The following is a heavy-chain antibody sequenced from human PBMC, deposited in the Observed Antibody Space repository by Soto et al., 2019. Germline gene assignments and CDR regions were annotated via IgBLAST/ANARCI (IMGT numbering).Heavy chain of an antibody. CDR2: ISGSGGTT. CDR3: AKTANGWFSAFDI. CDR1: GFTFSSYA. J-gene: IGHJ3*02. Sequence: LRLSCAASGFTFSSYAMSWVRQAPGKGLEWVSAISGSGGTTYYADSVKGRFTFSRDNSKNTLYLQMNSLRAEDTAVYYCAKTANGWFSAFDIWGQGTMVTVSS. V-gene: IGHV3-23*01. D-gene: IGHD6-19*01.